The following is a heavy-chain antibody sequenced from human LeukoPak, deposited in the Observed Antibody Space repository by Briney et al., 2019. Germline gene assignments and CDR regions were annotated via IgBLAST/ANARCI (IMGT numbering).Heavy chain of an antibody. V-gene: IGHV3-23*01. J-gene: IGHJ4*02. CDR1: GFTFSSYG. CDR3: ARDRYYGSGSYYIDY. D-gene: IGHD3-10*01. CDR2: ISGSGGST. Sequence: GGSLRLSCAASGFTFSSYGMSWVCQAPGKGLEWVSAISGSGGSTYYADSVKGRFTISRDNSKSTLYLQMNSLRAEDTAVYYCARDRYYGSGSYYIDYWGQGTLVTVSS.